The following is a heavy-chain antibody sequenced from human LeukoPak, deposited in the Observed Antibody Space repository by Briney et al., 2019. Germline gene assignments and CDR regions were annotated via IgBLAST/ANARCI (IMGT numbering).Heavy chain of an antibody. V-gene: IGHV5-51*01. Sequence: GESLKISCXGSGYSFTSYWIGWVRQMPGKGLEWMGIIYPGDSDTRYSPSFQGQVTISADKSISTAYLQWSSLKASDTAMYYCARRRYYYDSSGYYYDLFDYWGQGTLVTVSS. CDR3: ARRRYYYDSSGYYYDLFDY. CDR2: IYPGDSDT. CDR1: GYSFTSYW. J-gene: IGHJ4*02. D-gene: IGHD3-22*01.